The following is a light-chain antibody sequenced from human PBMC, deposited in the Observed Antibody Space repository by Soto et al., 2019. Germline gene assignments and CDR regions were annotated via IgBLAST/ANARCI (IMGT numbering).Light chain of an antibody. Sequence: EIVLTQSPDTLALSPGERATLSCRASQSVTSDYLAWYQQKPGQAPRLLIFGISSRATGIPDRFSGSGSGTDFTLTIARLGPEDFAVYSCQQYGSSYAFGQGTKLEIK. CDR2: GIS. V-gene: IGKV3-20*01. CDR1: QSVTSDY. J-gene: IGKJ2*01. CDR3: QQYGSSYA.